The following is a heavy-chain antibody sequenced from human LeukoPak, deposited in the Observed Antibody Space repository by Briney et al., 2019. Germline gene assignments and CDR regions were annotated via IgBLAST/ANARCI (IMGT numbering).Heavy chain of an antibody. CDR2: ISSSGSTI. CDR1: GFTFSDYY. D-gene: IGHD3-22*01. CDR3: ARQDSSGYLVFFY. V-gene: IGHV3-11*01. Sequence: GRSLRLSCAASGFTFSDYYMSWIRQAPGKGLEWVSYISSSGSTIYYADSVKGRFTISRDNAKNSLYLQMNSLRAEDTAVYYCARQDSSGYLVFFYWGQGTLVTVSS. J-gene: IGHJ4*02.